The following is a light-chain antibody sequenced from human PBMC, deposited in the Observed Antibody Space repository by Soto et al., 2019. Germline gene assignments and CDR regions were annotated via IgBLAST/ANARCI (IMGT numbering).Light chain of an antibody. CDR1: QDINYY. J-gene: IGKJ3*01. CDR2: AAS. CDR3: QKVDSSPRT. Sequence: IQLTQSPSSLSASVGDRVTITCRASQDINYYLSWYQQKPGTAPKLLIYAASTLQSGVTSIFRGSGSGTDFTLTIISLQPEDFATYYCQKVDSSPRTFGPGTKVDIQ. V-gene: IGKV1-9*01.